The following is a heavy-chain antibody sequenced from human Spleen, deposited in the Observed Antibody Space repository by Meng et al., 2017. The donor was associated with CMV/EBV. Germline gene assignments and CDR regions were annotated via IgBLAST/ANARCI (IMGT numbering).Heavy chain of an antibody. CDR3: ARSPGPPYCTSTSPGCGGLDV. V-gene: IGHV3-30*04. J-gene: IGHJ6*02. CDR2: ISYDGSKT. CDR1: GLTFRTYS. Sequence: GESLKISFAAPGLTFRTYSMHWVRQAPGKGLEWVAVISYDGSKTYYADFVKGRFTISRDNSKNTLYLEMNTLGADDSAVYYCARSPGPPYCTSTSPGCGGLDVWGQGTTVTVSS. D-gene: IGHD2/OR15-2a*01.